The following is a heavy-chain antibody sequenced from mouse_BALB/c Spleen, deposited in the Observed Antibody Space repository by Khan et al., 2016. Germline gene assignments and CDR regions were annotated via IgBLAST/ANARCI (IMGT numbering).Heavy chain of an antibody. V-gene: IGHV1S53*02. Sequence: QVRLQQSDAELVKPGASVKISCKASGYTFTDHAIHWVKQKPAQGLEWIGYISPGNGGTKYNEKFKGKATLTADTSSSTAYMQLNSLTSEDSAVYFCKRSHALFDYWGQGTPVTVSA. CDR3: KRSHALFDY. J-gene: IGHJ3*01. CDR1: GYTFTDHA. CDR2: ISPGNGGT.